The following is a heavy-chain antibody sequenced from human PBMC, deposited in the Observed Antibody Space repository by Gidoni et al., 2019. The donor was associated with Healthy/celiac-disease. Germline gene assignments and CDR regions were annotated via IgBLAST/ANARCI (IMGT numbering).Heavy chain of an antibody. CDR2: INPNSGGT. CDR3: ARDLLGIAAAGTNY. J-gene: IGHJ4*02. D-gene: IGHD6-13*01. CDR1: GYTFPGYY. Sequence: QVQLVQSGAEVKKPGASVKVSCKASGYTFPGYYMHWVRQAPGQGLEWMGWINPNSGGTNYAQKFQGRVTMTRETSISTAYMELSRLRSDDTAVYYCARDLLGIAAAGTNYWGQGTLVTVSS. V-gene: IGHV1-2*02.